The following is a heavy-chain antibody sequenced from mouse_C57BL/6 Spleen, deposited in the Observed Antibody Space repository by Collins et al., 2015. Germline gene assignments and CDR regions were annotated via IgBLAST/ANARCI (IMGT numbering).Heavy chain of an antibody. V-gene: IGHV1-80*01. J-gene: IGHJ3*01. CDR1: GYVFSNYW. Sequence: QALLQQSGAELAKPGASVKISCKASGYVFSNYWMNWVKQRPGKGLEWIGQIFPGDGDTNYNGKFEGKAILTADKSSSTAYMQLSSPTSEDSAVFFCARGPYWGQGTLVTVSA. CDR3: ARGPY. CDR2: IFPGDGDT.